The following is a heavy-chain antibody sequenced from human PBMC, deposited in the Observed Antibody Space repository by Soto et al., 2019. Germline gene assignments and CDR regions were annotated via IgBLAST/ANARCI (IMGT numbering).Heavy chain of an antibody. D-gene: IGHD3-16*01. CDR3: ARDRGSRNAEYFQH. Sequence: QVQLVESGGGVVQPGRSLRLSCATSGFTFSSYAMNWVRQAPGKGLEWVAVISYDGSNKYYADSVKGRFTISRDNSKNPLYLPMNSLRGEDTAVYYCARDRGSRNAEYFQHWGQGTLVPVSS. V-gene: IGHV3-30-3*01. CDR1: GFTFSSYA. CDR2: ISYDGSNK. J-gene: IGHJ1*01.